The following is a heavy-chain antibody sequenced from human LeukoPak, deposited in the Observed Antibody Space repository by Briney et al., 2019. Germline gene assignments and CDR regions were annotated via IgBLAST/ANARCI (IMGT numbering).Heavy chain of an antibody. V-gene: IGHV3-48*03. D-gene: IGHD6-19*01. J-gene: IGHJ4*02. CDR2: ISGSVSDSVSTI. Sequence: GGSLRLSCAASGFTFSSYGMNWVRQAPGKGLEWVSYISGSVSDSVSTIYYADSVKGRFTISRDNAKNSLYLQMNSLRAEDTAVYYCARVSRSGWWDDYWGQGTLVTVSS. CDR3: ARVSRSGWWDDY. CDR1: GFTFSSYG.